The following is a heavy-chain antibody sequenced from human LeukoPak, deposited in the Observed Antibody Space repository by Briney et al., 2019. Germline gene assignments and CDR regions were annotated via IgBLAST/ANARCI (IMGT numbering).Heavy chain of an antibody. D-gene: IGHD3-3*01. Sequence: GGSLRLSCAASGFTFSSYAMHWVRQAPGKGLEWVAVISYDGSNKYYADSVKGRFTISRDNAKNSLYLQMNSLRAEDTAVYYCARNSYYDFWSGYERINWFDPWGQGTLVTVSS. J-gene: IGHJ5*02. CDR1: GFTFSSYA. CDR2: ISYDGSNK. V-gene: IGHV3-30-3*01. CDR3: ARNSYYDFWSGYERINWFDP.